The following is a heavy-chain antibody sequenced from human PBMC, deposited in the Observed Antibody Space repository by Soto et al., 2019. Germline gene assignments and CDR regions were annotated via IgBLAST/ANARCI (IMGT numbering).Heavy chain of an antibody. CDR2: IYYSGST. V-gene: IGHV4-39*01. Sequence: SETLSLTCTVSGGSISSNSYYWGWIRQPPGKGLEWIGSIYYSGSTYYNPSLKSRVTIYVDTSKNQLSLKLSSVTAADTAVYYCATYSNYGSGSWFDPWGQGTLVTVSS. J-gene: IGHJ5*02. D-gene: IGHD4-4*01. CDR1: GGSISSNSYY. CDR3: ATYSNYGSGSWFDP.